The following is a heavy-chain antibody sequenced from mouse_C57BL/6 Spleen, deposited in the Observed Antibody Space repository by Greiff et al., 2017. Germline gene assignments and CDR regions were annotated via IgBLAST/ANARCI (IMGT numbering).Heavy chain of an antibody. Sequence: EVKLVESGPGMVKPSQSLSLTCTVTGYSITSGYDWHWIRHFPGNKLEWMGYISYSGSTNYNPSLKSRITITHDTSKNHFFLKLNSVTTEDTATYYCARGEAQATRGFAYWGQGTLVTVSA. CDR2: ISYSGST. CDR3: ARGEAQATRGFAY. V-gene: IGHV3-1*01. D-gene: IGHD3-2*02. CDR1: GYSITSGYD. J-gene: IGHJ3*01.